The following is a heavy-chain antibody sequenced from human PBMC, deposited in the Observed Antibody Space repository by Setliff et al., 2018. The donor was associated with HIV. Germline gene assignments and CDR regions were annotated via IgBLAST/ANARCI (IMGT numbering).Heavy chain of an antibody. CDR3: ASVAYSGYTYGYYADAFDI. CDR1: GFTFTNYG. CDR2: ISGSGGIT. V-gene: IGHV3-23*01. J-gene: IGHJ3*02. Sequence: GGSLRLSCVTSGFTFTNYGMTWVRQAPGEGLEYVSAISGSGGITYYADSVKGRFTISRDNSKNTLYLQMNSLRAEDTAVYYCASVAYSGYTYGYYADAFDIWGQGTMVTVSS. D-gene: IGHD5-18*01.